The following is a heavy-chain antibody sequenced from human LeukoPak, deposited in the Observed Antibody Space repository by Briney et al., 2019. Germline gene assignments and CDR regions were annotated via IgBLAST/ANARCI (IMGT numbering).Heavy chain of an antibody. V-gene: IGHV5-51*01. CDR1: GYSFTSYW. J-gene: IGHJ3*02. Sequence: GESLKISGKGSGYSFTSYWIGWVRQMPGKGLEWMGIIYPGDSDTRYSPSFQGQVTISADKSISTAYLQWSSLKASDTAMYYCARRYCSSTSCYWTAFDIWGQGTMVTVSS. CDR2: IYPGDSDT. D-gene: IGHD2-2*01. CDR3: ARRYCSSTSCYWTAFDI.